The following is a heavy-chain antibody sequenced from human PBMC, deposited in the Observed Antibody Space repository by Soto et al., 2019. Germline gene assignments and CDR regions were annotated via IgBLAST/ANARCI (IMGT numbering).Heavy chain of an antibody. J-gene: IGHJ3*02. CDR2: VSHDGVNT. Sequence: GGSLRLSCAGSGFTFSATTLHWVRQAPGKGLEYVSAVSHDGVNTYYAKSVKGRFTISRDNSKNTMYLQMASLRAEDMGVYYCAREPDIVATIYGANAAIHISGQATIVTVSS. V-gene: IGHV3-64*01. CDR3: AREPDIVATIYGANAAIHI. CDR1: GFTFSATT. D-gene: IGHD5-12*01.